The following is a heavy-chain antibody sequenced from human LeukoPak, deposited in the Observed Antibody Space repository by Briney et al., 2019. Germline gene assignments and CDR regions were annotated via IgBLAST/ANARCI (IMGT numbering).Heavy chain of an antibody. J-gene: IGHJ4*02. CDR2: IIPIFGTA. CDR3: ASHGTVTVPHPPDY. Sequence: SVTVSCKASGGTFSSYAISWVRQAPGQGLEWMGGIIPIFGTANYAQKFQGRVTITADESTSTAYMELSSLRSEDTAVYYCASHGTVTVPHPPDYWGQGTLVTVSS. D-gene: IGHD4-17*01. V-gene: IGHV1-69*13. CDR1: GGTFSSYA.